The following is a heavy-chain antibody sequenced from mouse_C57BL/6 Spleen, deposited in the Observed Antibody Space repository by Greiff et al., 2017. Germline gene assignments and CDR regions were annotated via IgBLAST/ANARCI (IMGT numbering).Heavy chain of an antibody. CDR3: AREEKGDYYAMEY. CDR2: INPSSGYT. J-gene: IGHJ4*01. CDR1: GYTFTSYW. Sequence: VQLQQSGAELAKPGASVKLSCKASGYTFTSYWMHWVKQRPGQGLEWIGYINPSSGYTKYNQKFKDKATLTADKSSSTAYMQLSSLTYEDSAVYYCAREEKGDYYAMEYWGQGTSVTVSS. V-gene: IGHV1-7*01.